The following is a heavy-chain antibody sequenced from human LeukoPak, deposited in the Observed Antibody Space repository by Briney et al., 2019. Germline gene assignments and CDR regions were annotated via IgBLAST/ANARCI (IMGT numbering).Heavy chain of an antibody. D-gene: IGHD2-21*02. CDR2: ISGSGGST. CDR1: GFTVSSNY. V-gene: IGHV3-23*01. CDR3: AGGAYCGGDCYSFFHY. Sequence: GGSLRLSCAASGFTVSSNYMSWVRQAPGKGLEWVSAISGSGGSTNHADSVKGRFTISRDNSKNTLYLQMDSLRAEDTAVYYCAGGAYCGGDCYSFFHYWGRGTLVTVSS. J-gene: IGHJ4*02.